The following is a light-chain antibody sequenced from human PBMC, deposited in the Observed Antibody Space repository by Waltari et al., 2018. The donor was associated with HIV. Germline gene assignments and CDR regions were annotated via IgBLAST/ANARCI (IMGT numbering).Light chain of an antibody. CDR2: AAS. CDR3: HEYGSSPPRT. J-gene: IGKJ5*01. V-gene: IGKV3-20*01. CDR1: QIVSSNS. Sequence: EIGLTLSTGNLSFSPGEIATLSCRSSQIVSSNSLAWYQQRGGQAPRLLIYAASSRATGIPDRFSGSGSGTDFTLTISRLEPEDFAVYYCHEYGSSPPRTFGQGTRLEIK.